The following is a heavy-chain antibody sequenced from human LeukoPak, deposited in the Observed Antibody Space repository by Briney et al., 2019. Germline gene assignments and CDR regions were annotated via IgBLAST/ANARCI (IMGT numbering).Heavy chain of an antibody. D-gene: IGHD1-26*01. J-gene: IGHJ1*01. CDR3: AKKVVVGATSPYSDFQD. CDR2: ISGSGVTT. V-gene: IGHV3-23*01. Sequence: GGSLRLSCVASGFTFSSYAMSWVRQTPGKGLEWVSAISGSGVTTHYAGSVKGRFSISRDNSKNTLYLQMNSLRAEDTALYYCAKKVVVGATSPYSDFQDWGQGTLVTVSS. CDR1: GFTFSSYA.